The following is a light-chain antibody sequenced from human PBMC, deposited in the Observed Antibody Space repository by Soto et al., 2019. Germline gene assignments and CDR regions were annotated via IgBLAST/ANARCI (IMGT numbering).Light chain of an antibody. J-gene: IGKJ3*01. Sequence: EIVLTQSPGTLSLSPGERATLSCRASQSISSNYLAWYQQRPGQAPRLLIFGASYRATGIPDRFSGSGSGTDFTLTISRLEPEDFAVYYCHQYSSSPPEFTFGPGTRVESK. CDR1: QSISSNY. V-gene: IGKV3-20*01. CDR3: HQYSSSPPEFT. CDR2: GAS.